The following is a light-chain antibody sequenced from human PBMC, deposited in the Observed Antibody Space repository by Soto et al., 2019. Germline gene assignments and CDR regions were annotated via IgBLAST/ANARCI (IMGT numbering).Light chain of an antibody. CDR2: DAS. V-gene: IGKV3-11*01. Sequence: EIVLTQSPATLSSFPGERATLSCRASQSVSSYLAWYQQKPGQAPRLLIYDASNRATGIPARFSGSGSGTDFTLTISSLEPEDFAVYYCQQRSNWPRSTFGQGTRLETK. J-gene: IGKJ5*01. CDR1: QSVSSY. CDR3: QQRSNWPRST.